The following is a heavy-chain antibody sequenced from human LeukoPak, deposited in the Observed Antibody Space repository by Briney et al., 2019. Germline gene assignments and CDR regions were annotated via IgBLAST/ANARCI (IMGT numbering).Heavy chain of an antibody. V-gene: IGHV3-33*01. Sequence: GGSLRLSCAASGFTFSSYGMHWVRQAPGKGLEWVAVIWYDGSNKYYADSVKGRFTISRDNSKNTLYLQMNSLRAGDTAVYYCVLAARPGGWFDPWGQGTLVTVSS. D-gene: IGHD6-6*01. CDR1: GFTFSSYG. J-gene: IGHJ5*02. CDR3: VLAARPGGWFDP. CDR2: IWYDGSNK.